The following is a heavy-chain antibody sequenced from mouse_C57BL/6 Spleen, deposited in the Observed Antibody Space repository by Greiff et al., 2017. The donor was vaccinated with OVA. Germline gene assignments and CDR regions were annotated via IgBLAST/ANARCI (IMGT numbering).Heavy chain of an antibody. CDR2: IYPGGGYT. Sequence: VQGVESGAELVRPGTSVKMSCKASGYTFTNYWIGWAKQRPGHGLEWIGDIYPGGGYTNYNEKFKGKATLTADKSSSTAYMQFSSLTSEDSAIYYCARARAYYSNYPYYFDDWGQGTTLTVSS. CDR3: ARARAYYSNYPYYFDD. CDR1: GYTFTNYW. D-gene: IGHD2-5*01. V-gene: IGHV1-63*01. J-gene: IGHJ2*01.